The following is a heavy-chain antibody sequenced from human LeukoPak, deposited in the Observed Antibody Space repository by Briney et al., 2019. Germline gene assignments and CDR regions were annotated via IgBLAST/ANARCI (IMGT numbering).Heavy chain of an antibody. V-gene: IGHV3-23*01. CDR3: ATISGSFEYLDY. J-gene: IGHJ4*02. CDR1: GLTFSSYA. CDR2: ISASGGVT. Sequence: GGSLRLSCAASGLTFSSYAMSWVRQAPGKGLEWVSGISASGGVTYSAESVRGRFTISRDNSKNTLYLQMNSLRVDDTAAYYCATISGSFEYLDYWGQGTLVTVSS. D-gene: IGHD1-26*01.